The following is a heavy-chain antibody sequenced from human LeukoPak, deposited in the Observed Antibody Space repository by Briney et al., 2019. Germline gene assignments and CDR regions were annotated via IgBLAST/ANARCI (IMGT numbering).Heavy chain of an antibody. CDR2: IYYSGST. D-gene: IGHD2-2*01. CDR3: ARRGGYCSSTSCYDYFDY. J-gene: IGHJ4*02. Sequence: SETLSLTCTVSGGSISSSSYYWGWIRQPPGKGLEWIGSIYYSGSTYYNPSLKSRVTMSVDTSKNQFSLKLSSVTAADTAVYYCARRGGYCSSTSCYDYFDYWGQGTLVTVSS. V-gene: IGHV4-39*01. CDR1: GGSISSSSYY.